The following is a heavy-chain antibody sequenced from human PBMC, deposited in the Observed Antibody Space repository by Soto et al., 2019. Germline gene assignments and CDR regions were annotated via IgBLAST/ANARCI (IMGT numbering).Heavy chain of an antibody. J-gene: IGHJ4*02. Sequence: SETLSLTCAVYGGSFSGYYWSWIRQPPGKGLEWIGEINHSGSTNYNPSLKSRVTISVDTSKNQFSLKLSSVTAADTAVYYCARGFVTMVRGVIGYWGQGTLVTVSS. CDR1: GGSFSGYY. CDR3: ARGFVTMVRGVIGY. V-gene: IGHV4-34*01. D-gene: IGHD3-10*01. CDR2: INHSGST.